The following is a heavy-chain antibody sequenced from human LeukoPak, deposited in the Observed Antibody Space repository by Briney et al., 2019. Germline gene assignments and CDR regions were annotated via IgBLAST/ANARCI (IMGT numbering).Heavy chain of an antibody. Sequence: SQTLSLTCTVSGGSISSGSYYWSWIRQPAGKGLEWIGRVYTSGSTNYNPSLKSRVTISVDTSKNQFSLKLRSVTAADTAVYYCARGVADMDVWGKGTTVTISS. J-gene: IGHJ6*03. CDR2: VYTSGST. D-gene: IGHD6-13*01. CDR1: GGSISSGSYY. V-gene: IGHV4-61*02. CDR3: ARGVADMDV.